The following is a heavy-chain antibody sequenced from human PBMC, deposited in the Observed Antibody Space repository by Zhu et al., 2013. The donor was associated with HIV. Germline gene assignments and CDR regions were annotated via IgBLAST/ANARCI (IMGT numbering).Heavy chain of an antibody. CDR1: GYTFTDYY. J-gene: IGHJ3*02. V-gene: IGHV1-2*02. Sequence: QVQLVQSGAEGEEAWASVKVSCKAAGYTFTDYYIHWVRQAPGQGLEYMGWINCNDGSTKYAQKFQGRVTMTSDTSISTAYMDLNSLTSDDTAVYFCAREGGGYRSGWYGFDIYGQGTMVTVSS. D-gene: IGHD6-19*01. CDR3: AREGGGYRSGWYGFDI. CDR2: INCNDGST.